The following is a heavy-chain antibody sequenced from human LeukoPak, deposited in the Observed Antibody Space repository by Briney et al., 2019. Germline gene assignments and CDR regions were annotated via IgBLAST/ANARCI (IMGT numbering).Heavy chain of an antibody. Sequence: GGSLRLSCAASGFTFGNYWMSWVRQAPGKGLEWVAVISDDGNRKYYADSVQGRFTISRDNSKNTLYLQMNSLRAEDTAVYFCVKDLSGYWTFDYWGQGTLVTVSS. V-gene: IGHV3-30*18. D-gene: IGHD1-1*01. CDR1: GFTFGNYW. CDR2: ISDDGNRK. CDR3: VKDLSGYWTFDY. J-gene: IGHJ4*02.